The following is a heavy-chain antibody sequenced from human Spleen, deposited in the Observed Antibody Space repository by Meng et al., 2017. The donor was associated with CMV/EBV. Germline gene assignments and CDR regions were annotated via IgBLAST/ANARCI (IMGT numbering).Heavy chain of an antibody. CDR3: ARGGALDWNYNIGMDV. CDR2: ISSSGRTT. CDR1: GFTFSNYA. Sequence: GGSLRLSCAASGFTFSNYAMNWVRQAPGKGLEWVSYISSSGRTTYYADSVKGRLTISRDNAKNSLYLQRNSLKAEDTAVYFCARGGALDWNYNIGMDVWGQGTAVTVSS. D-gene: IGHD1-7*01. J-gene: IGHJ6*02. V-gene: IGHV3-48*04.